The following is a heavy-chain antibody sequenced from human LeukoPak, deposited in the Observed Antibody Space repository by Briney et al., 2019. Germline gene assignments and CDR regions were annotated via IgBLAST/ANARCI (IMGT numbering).Heavy chain of an antibody. CDR3: AQARYYYYYMDV. J-gene: IGHJ6*03. Sequence: SVKVSCKASGGTFSSYAISWVRQAPGQGLEWMGGIIPIFGTANYAQKFQGRVTITADESTSTAYMELSSLRSEDTAVYYCAQARYYYYYMDVRGKGTTVTVSS. CDR2: IIPIFGTA. CDR1: GGTFSSYA. V-gene: IGHV1-69*13.